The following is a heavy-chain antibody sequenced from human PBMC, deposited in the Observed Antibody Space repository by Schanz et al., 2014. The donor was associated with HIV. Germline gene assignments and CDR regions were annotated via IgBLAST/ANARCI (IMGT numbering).Heavy chain of an antibody. CDR2: ISPGGDTI. J-gene: IGHJ4*02. CDR3: ARGWRENSFDY. CDR1: GFTFRTFS. Sequence: EMHLVESGGGLVKPGGSLRLSCATSGFTFRTFSMDWVRQAPGRGLEWLAYISPGGDTIYYAESVQGRFTISRDYAKSSLYLQMNSLRDDDTAVYYCARGWRENSFDYWGQGTLVTVSS. V-gene: IGHV3-48*02. D-gene: IGHD4-4*01.